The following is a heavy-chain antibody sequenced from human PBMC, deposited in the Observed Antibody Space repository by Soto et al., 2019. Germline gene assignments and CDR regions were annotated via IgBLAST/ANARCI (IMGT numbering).Heavy chain of an antibody. J-gene: IGHJ4*02. D-gene: IGHD3-22*01. V-gene: IGHV3-30-3*01. CDR2: ISYDGSNK. Sequence: SLRLSCAASGFTFSSYAMHWVRQAPGKGLEWVAVISYDGSNKYYADSVKGRFTISRDNSKNTLYLQMNSLRAEDTAVYYCARDLRSYYDSSPAAYWGQGTLVTVSS. CDR1: GFTFSSYA. CDR3: ARDLRSYYDSSPAAY.